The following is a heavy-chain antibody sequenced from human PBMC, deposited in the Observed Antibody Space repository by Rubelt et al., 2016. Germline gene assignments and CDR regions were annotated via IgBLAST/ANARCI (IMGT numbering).Heavy chain of an antibody. CDR3: AGLRRDGYNYPDLDY. CDR2: IYSSGST. CDR1: GGSISSSSYY. V-gene: IGHV4-39*01. Sequence: QLQLQESGPGLVKPSETLSLTCTVSGGSISSSSYYWGWIRQPPGKGLEWIGSIYSSGSTYYNPALESRVTISVDTSKNRFSLKLSSVTAADTAVYYCAGLRRDGYNYPDLDYWGQGTLVTVSS. J-gene: IGHJ4*02. D-gene: IGHD5-24*01.